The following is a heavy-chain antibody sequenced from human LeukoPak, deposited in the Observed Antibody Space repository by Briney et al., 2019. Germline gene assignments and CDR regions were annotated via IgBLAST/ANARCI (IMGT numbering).Heavy chain of an antibody. Sequence: SETLSLTCAVYGGSFSGYYWSWIRQPPGKGLEWIGEINHSGSTNYNPSLKGRVTISVDTSKNQFSLKLSSVTAADTAVYYCARDRDQSSGSYWEYNWFDPWGQGTLVTVSS. CDR2: INHSGST. D-gene: IGHD1-26*01. V-gene: IGHV4-34*01. CDR1: GGSFSGYY. J-gene: IGHJ5*02. CDR3: ARDRDQSSGSYWEYNWFDP.